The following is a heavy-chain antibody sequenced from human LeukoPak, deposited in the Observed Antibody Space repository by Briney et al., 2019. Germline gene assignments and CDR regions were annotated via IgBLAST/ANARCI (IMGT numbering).Heavy chain of an antibody. V-gene: IGHV4-59*01. CDR3: ARELQGSNSL. CDR2: IYYSGST. CDR1: GGSINSYY. Sequence: SETLSLTCTVSGGSINSYYWSWIRQPPGKGPEWLGQIYYSGSTNYSPSLKSRVTISVDTSQNQLSLSLRSVTAADTAVYYCARELQGSNSLWGQGILVTVSS. J-gene: IGHJ4*02. D-gene: IGHD1-26*01.